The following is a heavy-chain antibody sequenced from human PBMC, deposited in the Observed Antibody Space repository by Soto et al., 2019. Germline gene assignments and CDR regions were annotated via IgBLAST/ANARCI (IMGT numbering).Heavy chain of an antibody. CDR1: GYTFTSYV. Sequence: QVQLVQSGAEVKKPGASVKVSCKASGYTFTSYVISWVRQAPGQGLEWMGWISAYNGNTNYAQKLQGRVTMTTDTSTSTAYMERRSLRSDDTAVYYGARDLYGDDTAVFDYWGQGTLVTFSS. CDR3: ARDLYGDDTAVFDY. V-gene: IGHV1-18*01. J-gene: IGHJ4*02. D-gene: IGHD4-17*01. CDR2: ISAYNGNT.